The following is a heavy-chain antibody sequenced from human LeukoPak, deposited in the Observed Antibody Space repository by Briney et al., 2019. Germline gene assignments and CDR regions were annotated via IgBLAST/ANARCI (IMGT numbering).Heavy chain of an antibody. Sequence: GGSLRLSCAASGFTFSSYAMSWVRQAPGKGLEWVSAISGSGGSTYYADSVKGRFTISRDNSKNTLYLQMNSLRAEDTPVYYCAKSEGLMGYFDYWGQGTLVTVSS. D-gene: IGHD2-8*01. CDR1: GFTFSSYA. CDR2: ISGSGGST. V-gene: IGHV3-23*01. J-gene: IGHJ4*01. CDR3: AKSEGLMGYFDY.